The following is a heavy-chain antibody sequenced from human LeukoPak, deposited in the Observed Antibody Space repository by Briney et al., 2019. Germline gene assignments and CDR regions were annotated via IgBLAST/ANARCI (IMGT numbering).Heavy chain of an antibody. D-gene: IGHD6-19*01. CDR1: GYTFTGYY. J-gene: IGHJ4*02. Sequence: ASVKVSCKASGYTFTGYYMHWVRQAPGQGLEWMGWINPNSGGTNYAQKFQGRVTMTRDTSISTACMELSRLRSDDTAVYYCAREDESGYSSGFLPDWGQGTLVTVSS. CDR3: AREDESGYSSGFLPD. CDR2: INPNSGGT. V-gene: IGHV1-2*02.